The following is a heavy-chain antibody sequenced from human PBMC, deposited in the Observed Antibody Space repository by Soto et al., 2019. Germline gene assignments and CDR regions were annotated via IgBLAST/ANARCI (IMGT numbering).Heavy chain of an antibody. J-gene: IGHJ6*02. CDR1: GGSISSYY. CDR3: ASRYGSGSYYYYGMDV. V-gene: IGHV4-59*01. D-gene: IGHD3-10*01. Sequence: SETLSLTCTVSGGSISSYYWSWIRQPPGKGLEWIGYIYYSGSTNYNPSLKSRVTISVDTSKNQFSLKLSSVTAADTAVYYCASRYGSGSYYYYGMDVWGQGTTVTVSS. CDR2: IYYSGST.